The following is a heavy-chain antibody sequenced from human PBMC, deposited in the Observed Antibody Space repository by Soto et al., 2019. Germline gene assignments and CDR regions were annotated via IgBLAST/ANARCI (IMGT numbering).Heavy chain of an antibody. CDR1: GGSISRYY. CDR2: IYYSGST. D-gene: IGHD3-22*01. V-gene: IGHV4-59*01. J-gene: IGHJ6*02. Sequence: SETLSLTCTVSGGSISRYYWSWIRQPPGKGLEWIGYIYYSGSTNYNPSLKSRVTISVDTSKNQFSLNLSSVTAADTAVYYCARVEYYYDSSGYYGYYGMDVWGQGTTVTVSS. CDR3: ARVEYYYDSSGYYGYYGMDV.